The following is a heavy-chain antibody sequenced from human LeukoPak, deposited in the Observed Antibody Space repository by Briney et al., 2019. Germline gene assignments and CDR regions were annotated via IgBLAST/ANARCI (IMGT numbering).Heavy chain of an antibody. J-gene: IGHJ5*02. Sequence: GASVKVSCKASGYTFTSYYMHWVRQAPGEELQWMGRINPNSGGTNYAQTFQGRVAMTRDTSISTAYMELSRLRSDDTSVYYCARRSNEGSTWGQGTLVTVSS. CDR3: ARRSNEGST. CDR2: INPNSGGT. V-gene: IGHV1-2*06. CDR1: GYTFTSYY.